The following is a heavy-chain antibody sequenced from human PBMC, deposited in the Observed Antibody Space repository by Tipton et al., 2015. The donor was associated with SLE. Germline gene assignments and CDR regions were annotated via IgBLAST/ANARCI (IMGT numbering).Heavy chain of an antibody. CDR1: GGSISSSSYY. D-gene: IGHD2-2*01. V-gene: IGHV4-39*07. J-gene: IGHJ2*01. Sequence: TLSLTCTVSGGSISSSSYYWGWIRQPPGKGLEWIGSIYYSGNTYYNPSLKSRVTISVDTSKNQFSLKPTSVTAADTAVYYCARRLVAAPTDWYFGLWGRGPRVTVSP. CDR3: ARRLVAAPTDWYFGL. CDR2: IYYSGNT.